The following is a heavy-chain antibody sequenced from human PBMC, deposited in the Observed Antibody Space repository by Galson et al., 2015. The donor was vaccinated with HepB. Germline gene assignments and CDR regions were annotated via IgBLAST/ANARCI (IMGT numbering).Heavy chain of an antibody. Sequence: PALVKPTQTLTLPCNFSGFSLSSSSMCVSWIRQPPGKALEWLGRIDLDDDKNYRTSLRNRLTISKANSNNQGVLTMTNMDPVDTATYYCARGTTVATHSLDHWGQGTLVTVSS. CDR2: IDLDDDK. CDR1: GFSLSSSSMC. CDR3: ARGTTVATHSLDH. D-gene: IGHD4-17*01. V-gene: IGHV2-70*11. J-gene: IGHJ4*02.